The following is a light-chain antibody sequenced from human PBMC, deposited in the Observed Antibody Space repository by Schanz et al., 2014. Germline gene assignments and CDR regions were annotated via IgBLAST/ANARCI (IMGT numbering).Light chain of an antibody. Sequence: EIVLTQSPGTLSLSAGERATLSCRASQSVSSSYLAWYQQKPGQAPRLLIYGASSRATGIPDRFSGSGSGTDFTLTISRLEPEDFAVYYCQQYGSSFGGGTKVEIK. CDR2: GAS. CDR1: QSVSSSY. J-gene: IGKJ4*01. CDR3: QQYGSS. V-gene: IGKV3-20*01.